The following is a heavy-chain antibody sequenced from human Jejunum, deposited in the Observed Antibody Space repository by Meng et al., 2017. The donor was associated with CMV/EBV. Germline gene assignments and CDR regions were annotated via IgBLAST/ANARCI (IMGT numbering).Heavy chain of an antibody. D-gene: IGHD1-26*01. Sequence: SCAASGFSVSSNYMSWVRQAPGKGLEWVSIIYIGGSTDYADSVKGRFTISRDNSKNTLYLQMNSLRAEDTAVYYCAKKYSGSFDYWGQGTLVTVSS. CDR1: GFSVSSNY. CDR3: AKKYSGSFDY. CDR2: IYIGGST. V-gene: IGHV3-53*01. J-gene: IGHJ4*02.